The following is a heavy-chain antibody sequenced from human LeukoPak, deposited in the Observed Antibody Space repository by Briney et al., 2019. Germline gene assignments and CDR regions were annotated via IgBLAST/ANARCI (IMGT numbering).Heavy chain of an antibody. CDR1: GLTFSSYA. Sequence: PGESLRLSCAASGLTFSSYAMNWVRQAPPEGLERVSYISSLSGTIYYADSVKGRFTISRDNAKNSLYLQMDSLRAEDTAVYYCARDQGRATSYWGQGTLVAVSS. CDR2: ISSLSGTI. CDR3: ARDQGRATSY. D-gene: IGHD1-26*01. V-gene: IGHV3-48*01. J-gene: IGHJ4*02.